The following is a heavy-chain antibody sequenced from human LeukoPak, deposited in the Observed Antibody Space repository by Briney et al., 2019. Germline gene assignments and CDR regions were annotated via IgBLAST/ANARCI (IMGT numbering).Heavy chain of an antibody. CDR3: ATYRQVLLPFES. CDR1: GFTFSSYA. Sequence: GGSLRLSCAASGFTFSSYAMSWVRQAPGKGLEWVSAISGSGGSTYYADSVRGRFTISRDNSKSTLSLQMNSLRAEDTAIYYCATYRQVLLPFESWGQGTLVTVSS. CDR2: ISGSGGST. J-gene: IGHJ4*02. V-gene: IGHV3-23*01. D-gene: IGHD2-8*02.